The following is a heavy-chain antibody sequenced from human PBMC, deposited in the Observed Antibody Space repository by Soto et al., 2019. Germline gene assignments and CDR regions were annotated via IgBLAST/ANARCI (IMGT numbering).Heavy chain of an antibody. CDR3: AKDARSGRYYCYYMDV. Sequence: GGSLRFSCAASGFTFNNYAMGWVRQAPGKGLEWVSGISWNSGSIGYADSVKGRFTISRDNAKNSLYLQMNSLRAEDTALYYCAKDARSGRYYCYYMDVWGKGTTLTVSS. CDR2: ISWNSGSI. V-gene: IGHV3-9*01. J-gene: IGHJ6*03. D-gene: IGHD3-10*01. CDR1: GFTFNNYA.